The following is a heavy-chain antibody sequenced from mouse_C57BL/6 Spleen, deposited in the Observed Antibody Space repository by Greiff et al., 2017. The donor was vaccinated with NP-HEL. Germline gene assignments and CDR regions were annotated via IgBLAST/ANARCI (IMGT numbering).Heavy chain of an antibody. CDR2: IDPEDGDT. D-gene: IGHD1-1*01. Sequence: EVQLQQSGAELVRPGASVKLSCTASGFNIKDYYMHWVKQRPEQGLEWIGRIDPEDGDTEYAAKFQGKATMTADTSSNTAYLPLSSLIAEDTAVYYCTPHYYGSSYGAMDDWGQGTSVTVSS. CDR1: GFNIKDYY. J-gene: IGHJ4*01. V-gene: IGHV14-1*01. CDR3: TPHYYGSSYGAMDD.